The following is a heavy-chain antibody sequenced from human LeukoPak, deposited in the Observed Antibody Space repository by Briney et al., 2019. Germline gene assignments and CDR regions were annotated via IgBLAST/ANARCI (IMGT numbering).Heavy chain of an antibody. Sequence: SETLSLTCTVSGGSINSSYYYWGWIRQPPGKGLEWIGYIYYSGSTNYDPSLKSRVTISVDTSKNQFSLKLTSVTAADTAVYYCARTTEGGYTYGYFYYYYMDVWGKGTTVTISS. D-gene: IGHD5-18*01. CDR3: ARTTEGGYTYGYFYYYYMDV. CDR1: GGSINSSYYY. J-gene: IGHJ6*03. CDR2: IYYSGST. V-gene: IGHV4-61*05.